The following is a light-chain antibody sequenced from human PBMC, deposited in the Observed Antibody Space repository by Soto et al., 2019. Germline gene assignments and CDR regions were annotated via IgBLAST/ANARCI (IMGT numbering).Light chain of an antibody. V-gene: IGKV1-9*01. CDR3: QNLRMYPST. Sequence: IQLTQSPSSLAASVGDRVTITCRASQDSAIYLAWYQQKPGEAPKLLIYAASTLYGGVPSRFSGSGSGTDFALPITSLKAEDFSTYDCQNLRMYPSTCRGGTNVEIK. CDR2: AAS. CDR1: QDSAIY. J-gene: IGKJ4*01.